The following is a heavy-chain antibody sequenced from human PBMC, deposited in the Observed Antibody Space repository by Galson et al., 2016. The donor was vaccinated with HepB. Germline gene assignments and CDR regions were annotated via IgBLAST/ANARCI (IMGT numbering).Heavy chain of an antibody. CDR1: GFTFSIHG. CDR3: ERDSLINQDDVFDV. Sequence: SLRLSCAASGFTFSIHGMHWVRQAPGKGLEWVAVIWFDGSKKYYVDSVKGRFTISRDDSKNTLYLQMNSLRAEDTAVYFCERDSLINQDDVFDVWGQGRRGTVSS. CDR2: IWFDGSKK. V-gene: IGHV3-33*01. D-gene: IGHD5-24*01. J-gene: IGHJ3*01.